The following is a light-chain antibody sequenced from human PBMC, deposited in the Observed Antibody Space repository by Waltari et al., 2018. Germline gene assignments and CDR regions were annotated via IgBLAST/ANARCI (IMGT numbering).Light chain of an antibody. CDR1: QSISNW. J-gene: IGKJ1*01. CDR3: QQYNSYPWT. CDR2: KAS. V-gene: IGKV1-5*03. Sequence: DIQMTQSPSTLSASVGDSVTITCRASQSISNWLAWYQQKPGKAPKPLIYKASSLESGVPSRFSGSGSGTEFTLTISSLQPDDFATYYCQQYNSYPWTFGQGTKVEIK.